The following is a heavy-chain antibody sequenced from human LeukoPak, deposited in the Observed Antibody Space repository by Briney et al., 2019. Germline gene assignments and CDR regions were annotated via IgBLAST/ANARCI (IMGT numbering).Heavy chain of an antibody. V-gene: IGHV1-46*01. CDR3: ARSDIVVVRGTRDNAFDI. Sequence: ASVKVSCKASGYTFTSYYMHWVRQAPGQGLEWMGIINPSGGSTSYAQKFQGRVTMTRDTSASTAYMELSSLRSEDTAVYYCARSDIVVVRGTRDNAFDIWGQGTMVTVSS. CDR1: GYTFTSYY. D-gene: IGHD2-2*01. CDR2: INPSGGST. J-gene: IGHJ3*02.